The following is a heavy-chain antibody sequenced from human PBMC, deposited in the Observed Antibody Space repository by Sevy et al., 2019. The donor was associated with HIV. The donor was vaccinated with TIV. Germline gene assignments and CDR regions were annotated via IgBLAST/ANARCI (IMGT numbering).Heavy chain of an antibody. V-gene: IGHV3-15*01. D-gene: IGHD3-22*01. CDR3: SAAPGYYDSAPFDY. CDR1: GFTFNNAW. Sequence: GGSLRLSCAVSGFTFNNAWMNWVRQAPGTGLQWVGLIKSKIDGETTDYAAPVKGRFTTARDDTKSTLFLQMNSLKIEDTSVYYCSAAPGYYDSAPFDYWGPGTLVTVSS. J-gene: IGHJ4*02. CDR2: IKSKIDGETT.